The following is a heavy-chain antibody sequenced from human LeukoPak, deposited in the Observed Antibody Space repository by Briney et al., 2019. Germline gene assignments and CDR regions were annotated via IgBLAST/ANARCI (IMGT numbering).Heavy chain of an antibody. CDR3: AKDMRSSSWQGAPFFDY. V-gene: IGHV3-74*01. CDR1: GLTFSSYW. CDR2: INSDGSTT. J-gene: IGHJ4*02. Sequence: GGSLRLSCAASGLTFSSYWMHWVRQAPGKGLMWVSRINSDGSTTTYADSVKGRFTISRDNAKNSLYLQMNSLRAEDTAFYYCAKDMRSSSWQGAPFFDYWGQGTLVTVSS. D-gene: IGHD6-13*01.